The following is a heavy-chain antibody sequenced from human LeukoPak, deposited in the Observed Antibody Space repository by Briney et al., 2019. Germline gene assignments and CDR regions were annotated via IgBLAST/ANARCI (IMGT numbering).Heavy chain of an antibody. CDR2: ISGSDGST. CDR1: GFTFSSYA. V-gene: IGHV3-23*01. CDR3: AMTYDFWSGYYARYYFDY. Sequence: GGSLRLSCAASGFTFSSYAMSWVRQAPGKGLEWVSVISGSDGSTYYADSVKGRFTISRDNSKNTLYLQMNSLRAEDTAVYYCAMTYDFWSGYYARYYFDYWGQGTLVTVSS. D-gene: IGHD3-3*01. J-gene: IGHJ4*02.